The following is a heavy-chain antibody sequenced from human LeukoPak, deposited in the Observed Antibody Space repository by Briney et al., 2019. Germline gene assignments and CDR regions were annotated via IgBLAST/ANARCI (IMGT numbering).Heavy chain of an antibody. D-gene: IGHD3-22*01. CDR3: ARKPSLRDSSGYYGFDY. J-gene: IGHJ4*02. CDR1: GGSFSGYY. CDR2: INHSGST. V-gene: IGHV4-34*01. Sequence: SETLSLTCTVYGGSFSGYYWSWIRQPPGKGLEWIGEINHSGSTNYNPSLKSRVTISVDTSKNQFSLKLSSVTAADTAVYYCARKPSLRDSSGYYGFDYWGQGTLVTVSS.